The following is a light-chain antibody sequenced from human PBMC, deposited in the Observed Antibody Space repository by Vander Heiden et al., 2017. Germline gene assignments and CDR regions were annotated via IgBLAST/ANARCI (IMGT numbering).Light chain of an antibody. CDR2: LTS. Sequence: DIQMTQSPSSLSASVGDRVTITCRASQDISNWLAWYQQKPGEAPKLLIYLTSSIQSGVPSRFRGGGSGTHFTLTINSLQPDDFATYYCQQSSSFPRTFGGGTKVEMK. CDR1: QDISNW. CDR3: QQSSSFPRT. J-gene: IGKJ4*01. V-gene: IGKV1D-12*01.